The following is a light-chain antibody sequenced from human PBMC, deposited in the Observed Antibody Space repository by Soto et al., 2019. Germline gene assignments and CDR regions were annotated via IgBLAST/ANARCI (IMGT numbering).Light chain of an antibody. J-gene: IGKJ5*01. CDR3: QQYSMAPLT. Sequence: EIVLTQSPGTLSLSPGERATLSCRASQSVSSSYLAWYQQKAGQAPRLVIFGASSRATGIPDRFSASGSGTDFTLTISRLEPEDFAVYYCQQYSMAPLTFGQGTRLEIK. CDR2: GAS. CDR1: QSVSSSY. V-gene: IGKV3-20*01.